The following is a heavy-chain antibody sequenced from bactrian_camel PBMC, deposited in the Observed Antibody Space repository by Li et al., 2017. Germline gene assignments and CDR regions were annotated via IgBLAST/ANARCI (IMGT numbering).Heavy chain of an antibody. CDR2: MDGYGGT. V-gene: IGHV3-2*01. D-gene: IGHD5*01. CDR1: GITYRDPC. Sequence: HVQLVESGGGSVQAEGSLRLSCVGSGITYRDPCMAWLREAPGKNREVVASMDGYGGTRYAPSVKGRFTITGDNAKRTLYLQISSLKPEDSATYYCAAGQGVGWCLDVIRVGAEPDFDYWGHGTQVTVS. J-gene: IGHJ6*01. CDR3: AAGQGVGWCLDVIRVGAEPDFDY.